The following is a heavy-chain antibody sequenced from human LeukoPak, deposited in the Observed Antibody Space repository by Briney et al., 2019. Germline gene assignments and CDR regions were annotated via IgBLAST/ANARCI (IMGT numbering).Heavy chain of an antibody. CDR1: GFTFSSYG. V-gene: IGHV3-23*01. D-gene: IGHD1-26*01. Sequence: GGSLRLSCAASGFTFSSYGMSWVRQAPGKGLEWVSAISGSGGSTNYADSVKGRFTFSRDNSKNTLYLQMNSLRVEDTAVYYCSRAATYSEIYFALDVWGQGTTVTVSS. CDR2: ISGSGGST. CDR3: SRAATYSEIYFALDV. J-gene: IGHJ6*02.